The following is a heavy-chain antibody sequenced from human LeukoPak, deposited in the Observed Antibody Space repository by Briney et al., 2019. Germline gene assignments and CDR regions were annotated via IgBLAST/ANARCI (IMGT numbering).Heavy chain of an antibody. D-gene: IGHD5-18*01. CDR3: ARAGYSYGYYYYYMDV. CDR1: GFTFSSYS. J-gene: IGHJ6*03. CDR2: ISSSSSTI. Sequence: GGSLRLSCAASGFTFSSYSMNWVRQAPGEGLEWVSYISSSSSTIYYADSVKGRFTISRDNAKNSLYLQMNSLRAEDTAVYYCARAGYSYGYYYYYMDVWGKGTTVTVSS. V-gene: IGHV3-48*01.